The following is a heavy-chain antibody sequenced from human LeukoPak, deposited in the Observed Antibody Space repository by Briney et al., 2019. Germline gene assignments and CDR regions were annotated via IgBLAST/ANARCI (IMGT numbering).Heavy chain of an antibody. J-gene: IGHJ4*02. Sequence: SVKVSCKASGGTFSSYAISWVRQAPGQGLEWMGRIIPILGIANYAQKFQGRVTITADKSTSTAYMELSSLRSEDTAVYYCARDVLGYSGSYFDYWGQGTLVTVSS. D-gene: IGHD1-26*01. CDR1: GGTFSSYA. CDR3: ARDVLGYSGSYFDY. V-gene: IGHV1-69*04. CDR2: IIPILGIA.